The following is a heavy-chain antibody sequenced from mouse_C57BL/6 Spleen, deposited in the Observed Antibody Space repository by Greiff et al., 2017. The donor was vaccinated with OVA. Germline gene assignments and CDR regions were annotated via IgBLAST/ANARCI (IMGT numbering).Heavy chain of an antibody. D-gene: IGHD3-1*01. Sequence: QVQLQQPGAELVMPGASVKLSCKASGYTFTSYWMHWVKQRPGQGLEWIGEIDPSDSYTNYNHKFKGKSTLTVDKSARTAYMQLSSLTSEDSAVYYCARGPTGHYYAMDYWGQGTSVTVSS. V-gene: IGHV1-69*01. CDR2: IDPSDSYT. CDR3: ARGPTGHYYAMDY. J-gene: IGHJ4*01. CDR1: GYTFTSYW.